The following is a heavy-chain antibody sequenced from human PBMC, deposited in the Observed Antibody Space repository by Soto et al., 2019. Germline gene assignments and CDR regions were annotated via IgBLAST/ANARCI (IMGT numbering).Heavy chain of an antibody. J-gene: IGHJ4*02. CDR3: ARAEHYYGSGSYLFDY. Sequence: PSETLSLTCTVSGGSISSGDYYWSWIRQPPGKGLEWIGYIYYSGSTYYNPSLKSRVTISVDTSKNQFSLKLSSVTAADTAVYYCARAEHYYGSGSYLFDYWGQGTLVTVSS. CDR1: GGSISSGDYY. CDR2: IYYSGST. V-gene: IGHV4-30-4*01. D-gene: IGHD3-10*01.